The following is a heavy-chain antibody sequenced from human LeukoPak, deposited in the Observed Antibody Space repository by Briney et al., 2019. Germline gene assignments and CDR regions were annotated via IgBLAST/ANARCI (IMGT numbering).Heavy chain of an antibody. CDR1: GFTFSSYA. D-gene: IGHD5-24*01. J-gene: IGHJ4*02. V-gene: IGHV3-23*01. Sequence: PGGSLRLSCAASGFTFSSYAMSWVRQAPGKGLEWVSAISGSGGSTYYADSVKGRSTISRDNAKNTLYLQMNSLRAEDPAVYYCAKDLGEMATLFDYWGQGTLVTVSS. CDR3: AKDLGEMATLFDY. CDR2: ISGSGGST.